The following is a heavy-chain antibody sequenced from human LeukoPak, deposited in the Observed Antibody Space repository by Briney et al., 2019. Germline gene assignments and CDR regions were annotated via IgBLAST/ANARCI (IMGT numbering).Heavy chain of an antibody. CDR3: ARVVAVEYYYYYYYMDV. V-gene: IGHV4-4*02. J-gene: IGHJ6*03. CDR1: GFTFSSYW. CDR2: IYYSGST. Sequence: GSLRLSCAASGFTFSSYWMSWVRQPPGKGLEWIGSIYYSGSTYYNPSLKSRVTISVDKSKNQFSLKLSSVTAADTAVYYCARVVAVEYYYYYYYMDVWGKGTTVTVSS. D-gene: IGHD6-19*01.